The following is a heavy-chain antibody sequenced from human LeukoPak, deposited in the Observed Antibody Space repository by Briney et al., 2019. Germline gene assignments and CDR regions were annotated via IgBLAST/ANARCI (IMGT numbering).Heavy chain of an antibody. CDR1: GGSFSGYY. CDR3: ARGGRDGYNESSRFDY. D-gene: IGHD5-12*01. CDR2: INHSGST. V-gene: IGHV4-34*01. Sequence: KPSETLSLTCAVYGGSFSGYYWSWIRQPPGKGLEWIGEINHSGSTNYNPSLKSRVTISVDTSKNQFSLKLSSVTAADTAVCYCARGGRDGYNESSRFDYWGQGTLVTVSS. J-gene: IGHJ4*02.